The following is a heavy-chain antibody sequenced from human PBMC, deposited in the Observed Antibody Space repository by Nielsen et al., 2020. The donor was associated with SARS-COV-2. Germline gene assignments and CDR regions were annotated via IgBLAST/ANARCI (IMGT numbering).Heavy chain of an antibody. CDR1: GFTFGSSW. D-gene: IGHD2-8*01. Sequence: GESLKISCAASGFTFGSSWMHWVRQAPGKGLVWVSRINSDGRTTTYADSVKGRFTISRDNAKNTLYLQMNSLRAEDTAVYYCARAQFYYSGVDPWGQGTLVTVSS. J-gene: IGHJ5*02. CDR2: INSDGRTT. V-gene: IGHV3-74*01. CDR3: ARAQFYYSGVDP.